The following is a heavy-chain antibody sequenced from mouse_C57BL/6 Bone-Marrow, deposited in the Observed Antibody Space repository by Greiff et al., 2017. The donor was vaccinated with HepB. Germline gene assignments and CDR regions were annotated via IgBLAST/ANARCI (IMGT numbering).Heavy chain of an antibody. CDR3: ARTRFLYYGNPGAY. V-gene: IGHV1-81*01. CDR2: IDPRSGNT. Sequence: QVQLQQPGAELVMPGASVKLSCKASGYTFTSYWMHWVKQRPGQGLEWIGEIDPRSGNTYYNEKFKGKATLTAAKSSSTAYMELRSLTSGDSAVYFCARTRFLYYGNPGAYWGQGTLVTVSA. D-gene: IGHD2-1*01. J-gene: IGHJ3*01. CDR1: GYTFTSYW.